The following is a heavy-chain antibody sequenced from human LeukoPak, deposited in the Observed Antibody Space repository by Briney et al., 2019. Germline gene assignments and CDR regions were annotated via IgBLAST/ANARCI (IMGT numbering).Heavy chain of an antibody. V-gene: IGHV3-30*02. Sequence: GESLRLSCAASGFTFSSYGMHWVRQAPGKGLEWVAFIRYDGTDKYYADSVKGRFTISRDNSENTLYLQMNSLRAEDTAVYYCAKEAPGGYYDSSGCPDYWGQGTLVTVSS. D-gene: IGHD3-22*01. J-gene: IGHJ4*02. CDR1: GFTFSSYG. CDR2: IRYDGTDK. CDR3: AKEAPGGYYDSSGCPDY.